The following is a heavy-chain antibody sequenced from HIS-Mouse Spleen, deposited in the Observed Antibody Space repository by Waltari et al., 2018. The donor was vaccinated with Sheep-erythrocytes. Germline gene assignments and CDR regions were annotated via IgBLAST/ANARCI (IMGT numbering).Heavy chain of an antibody. CDR3: ARVSAGELKYYFDY. V-gene: IGHV3-30*04. D-gene: IGHD1-26*01. CDR2: ISYDGSNK. CDR1: GFTFSSYA. J-gene: IGHJ4*02. Sequence: SGGGVVQPGRSLRLSCAASGFTFSSYAMHWVRQAPGKGLEWVAVISYDGSNKYYADSVKGRFTSSRNNSKNTLYLQMNSLRAEDTAVYYCARVSAGELKYYFDYWGQGTLVTVSS.